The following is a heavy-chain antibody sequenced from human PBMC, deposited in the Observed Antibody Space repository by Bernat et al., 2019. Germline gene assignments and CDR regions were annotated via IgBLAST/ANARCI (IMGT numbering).Heavy chain of an antibody. J-gene: IGHJ2*01. V-gene: IGHV4-39*01. D-gene: IGHD6-6*01. CDR3: ARHIWDGDSSSWYCDV. CDR1: GDSISRNNYY. CDR2: ILYSGST. Sequence: QQQLQESGPGLVKPSETLFLTCSVSGDSISRNNYYWGWIRQPPGKGLEWIGSILYSGSTYYNPSLKSRVTISVDRSKNQFSLMLTSVTAADTAVFYCARHIWDGDSSSWYCDVWGRGTLVSVFS.